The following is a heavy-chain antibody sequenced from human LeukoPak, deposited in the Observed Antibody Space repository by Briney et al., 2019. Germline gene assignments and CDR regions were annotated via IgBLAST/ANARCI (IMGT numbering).Heavy chain of an antibody. D-gene: IGHD3-22*01. J-gene: IGHJ6*02. CDR2: ISSSSSYI. Sequence: MPGGSLRLSCAASGFTFSSYSMNWVRQAPGKGLEWVSSISSSSSYIYYADSVKGRFTISRDNAKNSLYLQMNSLRAEDTAVYYCAREYYDSSGPRPRYYVMDVWGQGTTVTVSS. V-gene: IGHV3-21*01. CDR3: AREYYDSSGPRPRYYVMDV. CDR1: GFTFSSYS.